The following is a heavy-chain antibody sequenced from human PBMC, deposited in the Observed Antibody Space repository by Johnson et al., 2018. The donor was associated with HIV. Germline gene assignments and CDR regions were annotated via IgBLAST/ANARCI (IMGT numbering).Heavy chain of an antibody. Sequence: VQLVETGGGLIQPGGSLTLSCSASGFTVSKKYISWVRQAPGKGLEWVSVISSGGGTYYADSVKGRFTISRDTSQNKLFLKMKFITVEDTAMYYCGGEVFTNGFDVWGQGKKVTVSS. V-gene: IGHV3-53*02. CDR3: GGEVFTNGFDV. J-gene: IGHJ3*01. CDR2: ISSGGGT. CDR1: GFTVSKKY.